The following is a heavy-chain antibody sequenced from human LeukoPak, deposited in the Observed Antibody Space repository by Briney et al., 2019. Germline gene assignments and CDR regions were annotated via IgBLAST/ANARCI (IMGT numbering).Heavy chain of an antibody. CDR3: AREAYGDYVMDY. J-gene: IGHJ4*02. D-gene: IGHD4-17*01. Sequence: APVKVSCKASGYTFTGYYMYWVRQAPGQGLEWMGWINPNSGGTNYAQKFQGWVTMTRDTSISTACMELSRLRSDDTAVYYCAREAYGDYVMDYWGQGTLVTVSS. V-gene: IGHV1-2*04. CDR1: GYTFTGYY. CDR2: INPNSGGT.